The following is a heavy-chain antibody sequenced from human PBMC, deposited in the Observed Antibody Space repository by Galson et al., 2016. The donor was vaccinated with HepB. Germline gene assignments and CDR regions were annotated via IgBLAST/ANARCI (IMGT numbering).Heavy chain of an antibody. J-gene: IGHJ3*02. CDR1: GGSFNNYY. V-gene: IGHV4-34*01. CDR2: INHTGRT. Sequence: ETLSLTCAVDGGSFNNYYWSWIRQPPGKGLEWIGEINHTGRTNYKSSLKSRVTISVDTSKNQFSLNLTSVTAADTAVYYCARWYFGSGNYYNDAFDIWGQGTMVTVSS. D-gene: IGHD3-10*01. CDR3: ARWYFGSGNYYNDAFDI.